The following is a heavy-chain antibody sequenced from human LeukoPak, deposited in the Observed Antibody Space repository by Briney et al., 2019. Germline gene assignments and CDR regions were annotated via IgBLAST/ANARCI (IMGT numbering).Heavy chain of an antibody. J-gene: IGHJ3*02. CDR2: TSSSGSTI. CDR1: GFTFSSYE. V-gene: IGHV3-48*03. CDR3: ARDPMRTTWDYVWGSYRADAFDI. Sequence: GGSLRLSCAASGFTFSSYEMNWVRQAPGKGLEWVSYTSSSGSTIYYADSVKGRFTISRDNAKNSLYLQMNSLRAEDTAVYYCARDPMRTTWDYVWGSYRADAFDIWGQGTMVTVSS. D-gene: IGHD3-16*02.